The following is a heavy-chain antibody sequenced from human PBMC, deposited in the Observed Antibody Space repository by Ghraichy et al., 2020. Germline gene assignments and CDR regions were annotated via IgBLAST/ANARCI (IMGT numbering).Heavy chain of an antibody. CDR3: VAYSSTWYGA. D-gene: IGHD6-13*01. J-gene: IGHJ4*02. V-gene: IGHV3-48*03. CDR1: GFTFSTYE. CDR2: ISNNENSV. Sequence: GESLNISCEASGFTFSTYEMNWVRQAPGKGLEWISYISNNENSVSYADSVKGRFTISRDNAKNSLYLQMNSLRVEDTAVYYCVAYSSTWYGAWGQGTLVTVSS.